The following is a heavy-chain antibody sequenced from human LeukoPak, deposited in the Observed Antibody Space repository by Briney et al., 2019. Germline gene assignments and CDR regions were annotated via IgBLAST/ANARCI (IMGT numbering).Heavy chain of an antibody. D-gene: IGHD3-10*01. V-gene: IGHV3-33*01. CDR3: ARGIFGSGSYPDF. Sequence: GGSLRLSCAASGFAFNTYAMHWVRQAPGQGLEWVALIWHDGSHKFYSNSVRGQFTISRDNSKNTVSLQMNNLRPEDTAVYYCARGIFGSGSYPDFWGQGTLVTVSS. CDR1: GFAFNTYA. CDR2: IWHDGSHK. J-gene: IGHJ4*02.